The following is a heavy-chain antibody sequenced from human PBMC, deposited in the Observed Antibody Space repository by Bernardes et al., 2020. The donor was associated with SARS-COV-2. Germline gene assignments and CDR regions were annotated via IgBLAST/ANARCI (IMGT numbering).Heavy chain of an antibody. J-gene: IGHJ6*03. CDR1: GFAFSGSA. Sequence: GGSLRLSRAASGFAFSGSAMHWVRQAPGKGLEWVAVISFDGSNTYYADSVRGRFTISRDNSKKTLYLQMNSLRAEDTAVFYCAREYCSGTSCYKYYYFYYMDVWSQGTTVTVSS. CDR2: ISFDGSNT. D-gene: IGHD2-2*02. CDR3: AREYCSGTSCYKYYYFYYMDV. V-gene: IGHV3-30-3*01.